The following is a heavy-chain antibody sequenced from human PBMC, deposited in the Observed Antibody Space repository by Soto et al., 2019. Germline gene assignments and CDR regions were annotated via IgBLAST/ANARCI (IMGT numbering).Heavy chain of an antibody. CDR1: GFTFSSYA. CDR3: AKSAAAHYYYYYYMDV. J-gene: IGHJ6*03. Sequence: GGSLRLSCAASGFTFSSYAMSWVRQAPGKGLEWVSAISGSGGSTYYADSVKGRFTISRDNSENTLYLQMNSLRAEDTAVYYCAKSAAAHYYYYYYMDVWGKGTTVTVSS. D-gene: IGHD6-13*01. CDR2: ISGSGGST. V-gene: IGHV3-23*01.